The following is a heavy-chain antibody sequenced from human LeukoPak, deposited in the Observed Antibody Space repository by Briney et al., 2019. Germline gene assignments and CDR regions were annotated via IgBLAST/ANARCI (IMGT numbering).Heavy chain of an antibody. V-gene: IGHV3-66*01. CDR2: IYSGGST. J-gene: IGHJ4*02. Sequence: PGGSLRLSCAASGFTVSSNYMSWVRQAPGKGLEWVSVIYSGGSTYYADSVKGRFTISRDNSKSTLYLQMNSLRAEDTAVYYCVKDWGSEFASGSSYFDSWGQGTLVTVSS. CDR3: VKDWGSEFASGSSYFDS. D-gene: IGHD3-10*01. CDR1: GFTVSSNY.